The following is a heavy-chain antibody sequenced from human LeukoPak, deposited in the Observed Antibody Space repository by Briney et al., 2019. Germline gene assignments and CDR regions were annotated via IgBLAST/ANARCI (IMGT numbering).Heavy chain of an antibody. D-gene: IGHD3-10*01. CDR2: IITSSNPI. Sequence: GGSLRLSCSASGFTFTSYSMNWVRQAPGKGLEWVSYIITSSNPIYYADSVKGRFTISRDNAKNSLYLQMNSLRADDTAVYYCARGALGNYYMDVWGKGTTVTVSS. CDR1: GFTFTSYS. CDR3: ARGALGNYYMDV. J-gene: IGHJ6*03. V-gene: IGHV3-48*01.